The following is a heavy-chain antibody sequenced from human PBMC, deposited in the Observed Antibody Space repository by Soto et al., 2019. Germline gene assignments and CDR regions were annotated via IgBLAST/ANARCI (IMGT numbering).Heavy chain of an antibody. V-gene: IGHV2-5*02. CDR2: IYWDDDK. CDR1: GFSLSSTRMA. Sequence: QITLKESGPTLVKPTQTLTLTCTFSGFSLSSTRMAVGWIRQPPGKALEWLALIYWDDDKRYSPFLKSRLTITKDTSKNHVVLTMSNMDPVDTDRYYCAHIVVAGLGYYFDYWGQGTLVTVSS. J-gene: IGHJ4*02. CDR3: AHIVVAGLGYYFDY. D-gene: IGHD6-19*01.